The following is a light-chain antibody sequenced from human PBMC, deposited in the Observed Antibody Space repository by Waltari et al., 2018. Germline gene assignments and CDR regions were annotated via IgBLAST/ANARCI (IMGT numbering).Light chain of an antibody. J-gene: IGKJ2*01. CDR1: QSVSSNY. CDR2: DAS. V-gene: IGKV3D-20*01. CDR3: QQYAALPRT. Sequence: DIVLTQFPATLSLSPVERATLFCRASQSVSSNYLAWYQQKPGQAPRLLSYDASRGTTGLPARFSGSGSGTDFTLTISRLEPEDFAVYYCQQYAALPRTFGQGTRLEIK.